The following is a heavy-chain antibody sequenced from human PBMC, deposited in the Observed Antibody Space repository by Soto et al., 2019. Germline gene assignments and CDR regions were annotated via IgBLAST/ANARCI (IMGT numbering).Heavy chain of an antibody. CDR3: AKGGTYHIGDFDS. Sequence: EVPLLESGGGLVQPGGSLRLSCAASGVTFNIYTMSWVRQAPGKGLEWVSGIGARGSDTYFPDSVKGRFTISRDNAMDMVYLQMNSLRAEDTAVYFCAKGGTYHIGDFDSWAQGTLVTVSS. D-gene: IGHD5-12*01. V-gene: IGHV3-23*01. CDR2: IGARGSDT. J-gene: IGHJ4*02. CDR1: GVTFNIYT.